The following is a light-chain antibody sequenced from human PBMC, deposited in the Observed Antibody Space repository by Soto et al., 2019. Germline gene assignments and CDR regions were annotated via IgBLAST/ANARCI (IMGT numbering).Light chain of an antibody. Sequence: EVVLTQSPATLSLSPGERATLSCRASQSVTIYLAWYQKKPGQAPRLLIYDASNRATGIPARFSGSGSGTDFTLTISSLEPEDFAVHYCQQRSNWPPWTFGQGTKVEIK. V-gene: IGKV3-11*01. J-gene: IGKJ1*01. CDR2: DAS. CDR1: QSVTIY. CDR3: QQRSNWPPWT.